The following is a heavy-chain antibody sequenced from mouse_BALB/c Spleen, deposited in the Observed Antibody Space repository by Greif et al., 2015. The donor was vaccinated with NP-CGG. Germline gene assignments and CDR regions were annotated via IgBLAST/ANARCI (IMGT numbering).Heavy chain of an antibody. Sequence: VQLQQSGAELAKPGASVKMSCKASGYTFTSYWMHWVKQRPGQGLEWIGYINPSTGYTEYNQKFKDKATLTADKSSSTAYVQLSSLTSEDSAVYYCARRTTATYFDYWGQGTTLTVSS. J-gene: IGHJ2*01. CDR3: ARRTTATYFDY. CDR1: GYTFTSYW. CDR2: INPSTGYT. V-gene: IGHV1-7*01. D-gene: IGHD1-2*01.